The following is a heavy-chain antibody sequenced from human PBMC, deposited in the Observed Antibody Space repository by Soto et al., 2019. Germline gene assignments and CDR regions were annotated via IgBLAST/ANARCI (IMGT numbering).Heavy chain of an antibody. V-gene: IGHV1-2*02. J-gene: IGHJ5*02. CDR2: SNPSSGGT. CDR1: GYPLTAKY. CDR3: AKGGSSWTEWFDP. D-gene: IGHD6-13*01. Sequence: QVQLVQSGAEVKKPGASVKVSCKASGYPLTAKYLHWVRQAPGQGLEWMGWSNPSSGGTKEAQKFRGRVTMTRATSISAAYMELSRLTSDDTAVYYCAKGGSSWTEWFDPWGQGTLVTVSS.